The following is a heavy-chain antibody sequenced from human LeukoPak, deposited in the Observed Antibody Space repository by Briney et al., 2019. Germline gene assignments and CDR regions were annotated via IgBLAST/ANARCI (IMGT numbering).Heavy chain of an antibody. V-gene: IGHV3-33*06. J-gene: IGHJ4*02. CDR1: GFVFSDYG. D-gene: IGHD2-2*02. CDR2: IFYDGNGK. CDR3: AKSYRYFDY. Sequence: GGSLRLSCAASGFVFSDYGMHWVRQAPGKGLEWVAAIFYDGNGKYYADSVKGRFTISRDNSKNTLYLQMNSLRVEDTAVYYCAKSYRYFDYWGQGTLVSVSS.